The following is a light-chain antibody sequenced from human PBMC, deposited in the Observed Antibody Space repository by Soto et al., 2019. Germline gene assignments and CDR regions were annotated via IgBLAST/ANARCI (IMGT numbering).Light chain of an antibody. V-gene: IGKV3-15*01. CDR2: GAS. CDR3: QQYNNLPRT. J-gene: IGKJ1*01. CDR1: QSVSSN. Sequence: EIVMTQSPATLSVSPGERATLSCSASQSVSSNLAWYQQKPGQAPRLLIYGASTRATGIPARFSGSGSGTEFTLTISSLQSEDFAVYYCQQYNNLPRTFGKGNKVEIK.